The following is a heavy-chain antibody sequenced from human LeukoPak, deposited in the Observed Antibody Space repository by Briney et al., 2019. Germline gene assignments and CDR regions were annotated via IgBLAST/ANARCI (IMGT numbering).Heavy chain of an antibody. CDR2: INPNSGGT. CDR3: ARAGVRYYYDSSDYYLDFDF. Sequence: ASVKVSCKTSGYTFTGYYMHWVRQAPGQGLEWMGWINPNSGGTNYPQKFQGRVTMTRDTSITTAYMELSSLRSDDTAVYYCARAGVRYYYDSSDYYLDFDFWGQGTLVTVSS. J-gene: IGHJ4*02. V-gene: IGHV1-2*02. D-gene: IGHD3-22*01. CDR1: GYTFTGYY.